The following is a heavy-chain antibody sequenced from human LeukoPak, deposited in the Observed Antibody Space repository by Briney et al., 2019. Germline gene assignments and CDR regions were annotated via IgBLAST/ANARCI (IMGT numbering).Heavy chain of an antibody. CDR3: ARHFAYSSSSYFDY. CDR2: IYHSGST. D-gene: IGHD6-6*01. V-gene: IGHV4-4*02. Sequence: SGTLSLTCDVSGVSISSSNWWSWVRQPPGKGLEWIGEIYHSGSTNYNPSLKSRVTMFEDKSKNQFSLRLYSVTVADTAVYYCARHFAYSSSSYFDYWGQGTLVTVSS. J-gene: IGHJ4*02. CDR1: GVSISSSNW.